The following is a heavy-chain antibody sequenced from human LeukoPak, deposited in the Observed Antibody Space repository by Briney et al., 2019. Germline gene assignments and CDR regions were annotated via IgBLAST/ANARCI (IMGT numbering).Heavy chain of an antibody. CDR1: GGTFSSYA. CDR3: ARVGYSYGYGDFDY. Sequence: SVKVSCKASGGTFSSYAISWVRQAPGQGLEWMGGIIPIFGTANYAQKFQGRVTITADKSTSTAYMELSSLRSEDTAVYYCARVGYSYGYGDFDYWGQGTLVTVSS. V-gene: IGHV1-69*06. CDR2: IIPIFGTA. D-gene: IGHD5-18*01. J-gene: IGHJ4*02.